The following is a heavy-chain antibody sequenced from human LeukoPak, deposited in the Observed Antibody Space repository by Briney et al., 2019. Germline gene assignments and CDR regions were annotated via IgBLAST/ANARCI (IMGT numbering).Heavy chain of an antibody. J-gene: IGHJ4*02. CDR3: SRAPTSYYYFDY. Sequence: GGSLRLSCAASRFTFSSYGMHWFRQAPGKGLEWVADIWYDGSNKYYADSVKGRFTISRDNSKNTMYLQMNSLRAEDTAVYYCSRAPTSYYYFDYWGQGTLVTVSS. V-gene: IGHV3-33*08. CDR2: IWYDGSNK. D-gene: IGHD1-26*01. CDR1: RFTFSSYG.